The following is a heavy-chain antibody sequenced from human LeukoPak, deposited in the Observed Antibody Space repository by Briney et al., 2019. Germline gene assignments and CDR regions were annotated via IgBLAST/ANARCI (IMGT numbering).Heavy chain of an antibody. CDR2: IKQEGSEK. D-gene: IGHD3-10*01. J-gene: IGHJ4*02. CDR3: ARARITMVRGVISRRNYFDY. CDR1: GFTFSSYW. V-gene: IGHV3-7*01. Sequence: GGSLRLSCAASGFTFSSYWMSWVRQAPGKGLEWVANIKQEGSEKYYVDSVKGRFTISRDNAKNSLYLQMNSLRAEDTAVYYCARARITMVRGVISRRNYFDYWGQGTLVTVSS.